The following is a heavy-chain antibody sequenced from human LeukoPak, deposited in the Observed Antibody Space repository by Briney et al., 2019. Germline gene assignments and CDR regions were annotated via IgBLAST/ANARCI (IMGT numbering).Heavy chain of an antibody. CDR2: TYYSGST. J-gene: IGHJ5*02. CDR3: ASTNYGSGSYRDWFDP. V-gene: IGHV4-59*01. D-gene: IGHD3-10*01. Sequence: SETLSLTCTVSGGSISSYYWSWIRQPPGKGLEWIGYTYYSGSTNYNPSLKSRVTISVDTSKNQFSLKLSSVTAADTAVYYCASTNYGSGSYRDWFDPWGQGTLVTVSS. CDR1: GGSISSYY.